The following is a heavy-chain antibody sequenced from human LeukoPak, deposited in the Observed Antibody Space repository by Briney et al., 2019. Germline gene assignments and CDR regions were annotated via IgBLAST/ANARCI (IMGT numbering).Heavy chain of an antibody. CDR1: GFTFSSYW. CDR3: ASAPNENYFDF. J-gene: IGHJ4*02. CDR2: INQDGSAK. Sequence: GGSLRLSCAASGFTFSSYWMSWVRQAPGKGLEWVANINQDGSAKDYGGSVEGRFTISRDNAKNSLYLQMNSLTAEDTAAYFCASAPNENYFDFWGQGTLVTVSS. V-gene: IGHV3-7*01.